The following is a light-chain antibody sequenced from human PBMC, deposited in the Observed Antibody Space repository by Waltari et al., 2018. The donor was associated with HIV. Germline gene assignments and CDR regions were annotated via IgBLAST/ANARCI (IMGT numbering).Light chain of an antibody. Sequence: PGERATLSCGASQSVPSNHLAWYQQRPGLAPRLLIYDTSSRATGIPDRFSGSGSGTDFTLTISRREPEDFAVYYWQQYGSSRTFGQGTKVEIK. CDR3: QQYGSSRT. CDR1: QSVPSNH. CDR2: DTS. V-gene: IGKV3D-20*01. J-gene: IGKJ1*01.